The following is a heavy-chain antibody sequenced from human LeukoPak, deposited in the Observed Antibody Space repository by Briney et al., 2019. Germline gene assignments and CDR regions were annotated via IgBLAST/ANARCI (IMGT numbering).Heavy chain of an antibody. J-gene: IGHJ4*02. D-gene: IGHD3-10*01. V-gene: IGHV3-48*02. CDR2: ISSSSSTI. Sequence: GGSLRLYCAASGFTFSTYSMSWVRQAPGKGLEWVSYISSSSSTIYYADSVKGRFTISRDNAKNSLYLQVNSLRDEDTAVYYCARDNAQGHNYYGSGSYDYWGQGTLVTVSS. CDR1: GFTFSTYS. CDR3: ARDNAQGHNYYGSGSYDY.